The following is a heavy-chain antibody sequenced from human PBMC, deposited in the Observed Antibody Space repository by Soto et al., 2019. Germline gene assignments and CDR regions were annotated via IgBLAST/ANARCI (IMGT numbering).Heavy chain of an antibody. J-gene: IGHJ4*02. V-gene: IGHV3-30*18. Sequence: QVQLVESGGGVVQPGRSLRLSCAASGFTFSSYGMHWVRQAPGKGLEWVAVISYDGSNKYYADSVKGRFTISRDNSKNTLYLQMNSLRAEDTAVYYCAKQNREWIQLWSGDYWGQGTLVTVSS. D-gene: IGHD5-18*01. CDR2: ISYDGSNK. CDR1: GFTFSSYG. CDR3: AKQNREWIQLWSGDY.